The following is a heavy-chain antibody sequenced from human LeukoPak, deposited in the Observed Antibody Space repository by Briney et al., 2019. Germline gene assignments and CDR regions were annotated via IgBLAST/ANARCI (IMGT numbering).Heavy chain of an antibody. V-gene: IGHV1-69*13. Sequence: SVKVSCKASGGTFSIYAISWVRQAPGQGLEWMGGIIPIFGTANYAQKFQGRVTITADESTSTAYMELSSLRSEDTAVYYCAREAGNSGSYSPFDYWGQGTLVTVSS. D-gene: IGHD1-26*01. CDR1: GGTFSIYA. CDR3: AREAGNSGSYSPFDY. CDR2: IIPIFGTA. J-gene: IGHJ4*02.